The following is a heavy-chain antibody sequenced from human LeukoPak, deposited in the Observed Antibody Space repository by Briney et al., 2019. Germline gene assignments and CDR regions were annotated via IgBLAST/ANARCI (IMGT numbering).Heavy chain of an antibody. J-gene: IGHJ4*02. V-gene: IGHV3-7*01. CDR2: IKQDGSEK. CDR3: ARGGIAAITR. D-gene: IGHD6-13*01. CDR1: GFSFSSQS. Sequence: PGGSLRLSCAASGFSFSSQSMNWVRQAPGKGLEWVANIKQDGSEKYYVDSVKGRFTISRDNAKNSLYLQMNSLRAEDTAVYYCARGGIAAITRWGQGTLVTVSS.